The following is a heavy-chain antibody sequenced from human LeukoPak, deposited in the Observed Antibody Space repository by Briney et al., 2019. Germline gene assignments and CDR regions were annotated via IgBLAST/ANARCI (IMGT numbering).Heavy chain of an antibody. D-gene: IGHD3-10*01. Sequence: GESLKISCAASGFTFSSYSMNWVRQAPGKGRAWVSSVSGSSSYIYYADSVKGRFTISRDNAKNSLYLQMNSRSAEDTGVNYCATTFWDYGSGSYCVIDYWGQGTLVTVSS. J-gene: IGHJ4*02. CDR2: VSGSSSYI. CDR1: GFTFSSYS. CDR3: ATTFWDYGSGSYCVIDY. V-gene: IGHV3-21*01.